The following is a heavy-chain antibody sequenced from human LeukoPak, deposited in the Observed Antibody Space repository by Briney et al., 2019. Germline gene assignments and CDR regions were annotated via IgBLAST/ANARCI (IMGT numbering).Heavy chain of an antibody. CDR1: GYTFTSYG. D-gene: IGHD6-13*01. Sequence: ASVKVSCKASGYTFTSYGISWVRQAPGQGLEWMGRIIPILGIANYAQKFQGRVTITADKSTSTAYMELSSLRSEDTAVYYCARAPTKYSSSWYSFDYWGQGTLVTVSS. J-gene: IGHJ4*02. CDR2: IIPILGIA. V-gene: IGHV1-69*04. CDR3: ARAPTKYSSSWYSFDY.